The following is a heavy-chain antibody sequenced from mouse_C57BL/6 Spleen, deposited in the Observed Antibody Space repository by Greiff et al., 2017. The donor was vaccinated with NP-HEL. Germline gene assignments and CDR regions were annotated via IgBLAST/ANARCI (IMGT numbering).Heavy chain of an antibody. J-gene: IGHJ1*03. CDR1: GYTFTDYE. D-gene: IGHD3-1*01. Sequence: QVQLQQSGAELVRPGASVTLSCKASGYTFTDYEMHWVKQTPVHGLEWIGAIDPETGGTAYNQKFKGKAILTADKSSSTAYMELRSLTSEDSAVYYCTRPGEGYFDVWGTGTTVTVSS. V-gene: IGHV1-15*01. CDR3: TRPGEGYFDV. CDR2: IDPETGGT.